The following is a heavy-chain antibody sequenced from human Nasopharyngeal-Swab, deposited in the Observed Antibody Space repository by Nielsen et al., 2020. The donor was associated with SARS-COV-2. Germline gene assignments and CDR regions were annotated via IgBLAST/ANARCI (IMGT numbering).Heavy chain of an antibody. J-gene: IGHJ4*02. V-gene: IGHV1-8*01. CDR3: ARQGLGISQLGD. CDR2: MNPNSGNT. D-gene: IGHD2/OR15-2a*01. Sequence: ASVKVSCKASGYTFTSYDINWVRQATGQGLEWMGWMNPNSGNTGYAQKLQGRVTMTTDTSTSTAYMELRSLRSDDTAVYYCARQGLGISQLGDWGQGTLVTVSS. CDR1: GYTFTSYD.